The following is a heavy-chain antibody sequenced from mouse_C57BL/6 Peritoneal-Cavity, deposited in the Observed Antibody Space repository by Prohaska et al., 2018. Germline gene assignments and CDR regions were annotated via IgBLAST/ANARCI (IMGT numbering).Heavy chain of an antibody. J-gene: IGHJ3*01. Sequence: EVKLEESGGGLVQPGGSMKLSCVASGFTFSNYWMNWVRQYPEQGLEWVAQIRFKSDNYATHYAESVKGRFTISRDDSKSSVYLQMNNLRAEDTGIYYCTRFAYWGQGTLVTVSA. V-gene: IGHV6-3*01. CDR1: GFTFSNYW. CDR3: TRFAY. CDR2: IRFKSDNYAT.